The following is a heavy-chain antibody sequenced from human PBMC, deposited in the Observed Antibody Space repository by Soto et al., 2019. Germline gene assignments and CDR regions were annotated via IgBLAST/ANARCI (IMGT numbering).Heavy chain of an antibody. CDR3: AKGLFNGRWYSAD. D-gene: IGHD6-13*01. CDR1: GFTCSNCV. Sequence: EVHVLESGGVLVQPWESLRLSCETSGFTCSNCVMTWLRQPPGKRLEWVSVITTNGHTDYADSVKGRFTISRDNSKNTVYRQMNSLRAADTGVYYCAKGLFNGRWYSADWGQGTLVTVSS. J-gene: IGHJ4*02. CDR2: ITTNGHT. V-gene: IGHV3-23*01.